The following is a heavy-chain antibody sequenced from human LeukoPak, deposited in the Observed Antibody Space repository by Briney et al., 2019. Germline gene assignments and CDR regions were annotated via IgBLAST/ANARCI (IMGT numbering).Heavy chain of an antibody. J-gene: IGHJ4*02. CDR3: ARDWGYYDSSGYPDY. D-gene: IGHD3-22*01. Sequence: GGSLRLSCAASGFTFSSYSMNWVRQAPGKGLEWISYISSSSSPIYYADSVKGRFTISRDNSKNTLYLQMNSLRAEDTAVYYCARDWGYYDSSGYPDYWGQGTLVTVSS. V-gene: IGHV3-48*01. CDR1: GFTFSSYS. CDR2: ISSSSSPI.